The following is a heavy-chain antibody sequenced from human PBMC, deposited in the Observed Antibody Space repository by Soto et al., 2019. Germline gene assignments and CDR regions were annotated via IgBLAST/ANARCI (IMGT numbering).Heavy chain of an antibody. Sequence: GGSLTLSCAASGFTFSSYAMTSGRQAPGKGLEWVSAISGSGGSTYYADSVKGRFTISRDNSKNTLYLQMNSLRAEDTAVYYCAKIRGVAVTTSFFDYWGQGTLVTVSS. CDR1: GFTFSSYA. CDR2: ISGSGGST. CDR3: AKIRGVAVTTSFFDY. J-gene: IGHJ4*02. V-gene: IGHV3-23*01. D-gene: IGHD2-21*02.